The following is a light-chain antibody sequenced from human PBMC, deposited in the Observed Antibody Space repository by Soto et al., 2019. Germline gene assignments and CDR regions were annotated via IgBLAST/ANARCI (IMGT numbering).Light chain of an antibody. J-gene: IGLJ1*01. CDR2: DVS. Sequence: QSVLTQPASVSGSPGQSITISCTGRSSDIGTYKYVSWYQHHPGKAPKLIINDVSNRPSGVSNRFSGSKSGNTASLTISGLQAEDEADYYCSSYTTSTSFYFGSGTKVTVL. V-gene: IGLV2-14*03. CDR3: SSYTTSTSFY. CDR1: SSDIGTYKY.